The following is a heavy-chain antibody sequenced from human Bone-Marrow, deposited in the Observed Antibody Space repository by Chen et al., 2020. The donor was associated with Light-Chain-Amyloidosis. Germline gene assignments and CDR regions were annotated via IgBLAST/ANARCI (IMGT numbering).Heavy chain of an antibody. D-gene: IGHD6-13*01. CDR3: ARARIAAAGTLWFDP. CDR1: CGSISSSNW. J-gene: IGHJ5*02. Sequence: QVQLQESGPGLVKPSGTLSLTCAVSCGSISSSNWWSWVRQPPGKGLEWIGEIYHSGSTNYNPSLKSRVTISVDKSKNQFSLKLSSVTAADTAVYYCARARIAAAGTLWFDPWGQGTLVTVSS. CDR2: IYHSGST. V-gene: IGHV4-4*02.